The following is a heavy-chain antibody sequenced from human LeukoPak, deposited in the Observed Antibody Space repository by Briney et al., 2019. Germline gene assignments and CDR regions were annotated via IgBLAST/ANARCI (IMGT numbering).Heavy chain of an antibody. V-gene: IGHV3-74*01. CDR3: ARDRYYVPDN. Sequence: GGSLRLSCAASGFTFNTNWMHWVRQAPGKGLVWVSCINGDGSTTTYADSVKGRFTISRDNAKNTVYLQINNLRLEDTAVYYCARDRYYVPDNWGQGTLVTVSS. J-gene: IGHJ4*02. CDR2: INGDGSTT. D-gene: IGHD3-10*02. CDR1: GFTFNTNW.